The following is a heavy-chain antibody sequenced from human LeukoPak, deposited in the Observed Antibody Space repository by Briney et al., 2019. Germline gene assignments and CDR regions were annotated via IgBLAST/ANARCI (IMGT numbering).Heavy chain of an antibody. D-gene: IGHD5-18*01. V-gene: IGHV3-23*01. CDR2: ISGSGGST. CDR1: GFTFSSYA. Sequence: GGSLRLSCAASGFTFSSYAMHWVRQAPGKGLEWVSAISGSGGSTYYADSVKGRFTISRDNSKNTLYLQMNSLRAEDTAVYYCAKDRYSYGWDYYFDYWGQGTLVTVSS. CDR3: AKDRYSYGWDYYFDY. J-gene: IGHJ4*02.